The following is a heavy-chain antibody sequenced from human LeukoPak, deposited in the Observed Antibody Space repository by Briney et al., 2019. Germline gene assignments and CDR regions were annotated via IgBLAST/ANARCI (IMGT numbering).Heavy chain of an antibody. CDR1: GFTFSSYW. Sequence: PGGSLRVSCAASGFTFSSYWMSWVRQAPGKGLEWVANIKRDGSEKYYVDSVKGRFTISRDNAKNSLYLQMNSLRAEDTAVYYCARSREHKYEVDYWGQGTLVTVSS. CDR3: ARSREHKYEVDY. CDR2: IKRDGSEK. J-gene: IGHJ4*02. V-gene: IGHV3-7*03. D-gene: IGHD1/OR15-1a*01.